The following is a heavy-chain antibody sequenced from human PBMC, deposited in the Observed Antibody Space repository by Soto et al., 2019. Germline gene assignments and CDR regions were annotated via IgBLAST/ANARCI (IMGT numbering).Heavy chain of an antibody. CDR3: ARVGYCISPSCYGGTFDY. Sequence: ASVKVSCKASGGTFSSYAISWVRQAPGQGLEWMGGIIPIFGTANYAQKFQGRVTITADESTSTAYVELSSLRSEDTAVYYCARVGYCISPSCYGGTFDYWGQGTLVTV. J-gene: IGHJ4*02. D-gene: IGHD2-2*01. V-gene: IGHV1-69*13. CDR1: GGTFSSYA. CDR2: IIPIFGTA.